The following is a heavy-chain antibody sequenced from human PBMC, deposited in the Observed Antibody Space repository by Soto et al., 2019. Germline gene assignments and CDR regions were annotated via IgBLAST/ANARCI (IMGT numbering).Heavy chain of an antibody. Sequence: QLQLVQSGAEVKKPGSSVKVSCKASGGTFRNFAVNWARQAPGQGLEWVGGIIPIFGTANYARNFQGRVTITADESTSTVDMELSSLTSDDTAVYYCARGREYGDYYFDYWGQGTRVTVSS. CDR3: ARGREYGDYYFDY. D-gene: IGHD4-17*01. J-gene: IGHJ4*02. V-gene: IGHV1-69*01. CDR2: IIPIFGTA. CDR1: GGTFRNFA.